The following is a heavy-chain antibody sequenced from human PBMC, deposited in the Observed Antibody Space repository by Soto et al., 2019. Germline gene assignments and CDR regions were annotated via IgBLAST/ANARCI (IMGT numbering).Heavy chain of an antibody. CDR1: GFTFSGYA. CDR2: ISTGGGST. J-gene: IGHJ5*02. V-gene: IGHV3-23*01. D-gene: IGHD2-15*01. CDR3: AKPAVLQAGGYCSGAGCYPPAS. Sequence: GGSLRLSCAASGFTFSGYAMSWVRQAPGKGLEWVSAISTGGGSTYYADSVKGRFTISRDNSKHTLYLQMSSLRSEDTAVYYRAKPAVLQAGGYCSGAGCYPPASWGQGTLVTVS.